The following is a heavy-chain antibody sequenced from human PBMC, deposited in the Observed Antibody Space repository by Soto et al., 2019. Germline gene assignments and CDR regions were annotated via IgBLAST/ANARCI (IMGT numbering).Heavy chain of an antibody. CDR3: ARGNYITMIVVVRLDYYGMDV. J-gene: IGHJ6*02. CDR2: ISYDGSNK. D-gene: IGHD3-22*01. V-gene: IGHV3-30-3*01. CDR1: GFTFSSYA. Sequence: QVQLVESGGGVVQPGRSLRLSCAASGFTFSSYAMHWVRQAPGKGLEWVAVISYDGSNKYYADSVKGRFTISRDNSENTLYLQMNSLRAEDTAVYYCARGNYITMIVVVRLDYYGMDVWGQGTTVTVSS.